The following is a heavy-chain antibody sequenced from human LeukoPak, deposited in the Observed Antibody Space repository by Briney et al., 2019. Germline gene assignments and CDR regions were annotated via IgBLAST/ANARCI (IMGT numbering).Heavy chain of an antibody. CDR2: INPKSGGT. D-gene: IGHD3-16*01. J-gene: IGHJ5*02. CDR1: GYSFTDYY. Sequence: ASVKVSCKTSGYSFTDYYMHWVRQAPGQGLEWMGWINPKSGGTSSAQKFPGRVTMTRDPSITTVYMEVRWLTSDDTAIYYCARADRVDGGPYLIGPWGQGTLVTVSS. CDR3: ARADRVDGGPYLIGP. V-gene: IGHV1-2*02.